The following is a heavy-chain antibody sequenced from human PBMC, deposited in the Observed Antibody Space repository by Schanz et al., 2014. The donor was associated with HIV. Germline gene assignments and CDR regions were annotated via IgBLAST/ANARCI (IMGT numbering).Heavy chain of an antibody. CDR2: LNPKSGNT. J-gene: IGHJ2*01. D-gene: IGHD3-22*01. Sequence: QVQLVQSGAEVKKPGASVRVSCKASGYTFTNYDINWVRQAAGQGLEWMAWLNPKSGNTDYAQKFQGRVTMTRDTSISTAYMELRRLRYDDTAVYYCAMGPDYYDSSAYYRVGLWYFDLWGRGTLVTVSS. V-gene: IGHV1-8*01. CDR3: AMGPDYYDSSAYYRVGLWYFDL. CDR1: GYTFTNYD.